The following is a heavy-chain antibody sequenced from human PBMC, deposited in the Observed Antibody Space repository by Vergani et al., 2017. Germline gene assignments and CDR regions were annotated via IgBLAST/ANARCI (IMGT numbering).Heavy chain of an antibody. Sequence: QVQVVQAGAEVKKSGASVKVSCKTSEYTFSNYYMHWVRQAPGQGLEWMGIINPSGGHTNYAQNFQGRVTMTRETSTSTVYMELSSLRAEDTAIYYCARGDYGILTGYRYWGEGTLVTVSA. J-gene: IGHJ4*02. D-gene: IGHD3-9*01. CDR3: ARGDYGILTGYRY. CDR1: EYTFSNYY. V-gene: IGHV1-46*03. CDR2: INPSGGHT.